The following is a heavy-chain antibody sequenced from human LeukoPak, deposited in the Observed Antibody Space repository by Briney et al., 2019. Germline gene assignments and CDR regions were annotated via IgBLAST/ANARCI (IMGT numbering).Heavy chain of an antibody. D-gene: IGHD6-13*01. CDR1: GGTFSSYA. CDR2: IIPIFGTA. CDR3: ARDNIAAADLNY. J-gene: IGHJ4*02. V-gene: IGHV1-69*05. Sequence: ASVKVSCKASGGTFSSYAISWVRQAPGQGLEWMGGIIPIFGTANYAQKFQGRVTMTRDTSTSTVYMELSSLRSEDTAVYYCARDNIAAADLNYWGQGTLVTVSS.